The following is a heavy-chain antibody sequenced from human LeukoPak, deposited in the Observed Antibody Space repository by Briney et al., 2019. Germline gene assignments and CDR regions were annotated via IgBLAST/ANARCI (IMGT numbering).Heavy chain of an antibody. CDR3: ARTAAHGYEHYYYGMDV. CDR2: IYYSGST. V-gene: IGHV4-59*01. D-gene: IGHD5-18*01. CDR1: GGSISGYY. Sequence: PSEILSLTCTVSGGSISGYYWSWIRQPPGKGLEWIGYIYYSGSTNYNPSLKSRVTISVDTSKNQFSLKLSSVTAADTAVYYCARTAAHGYEHYYYGMDVWGQGTTVTVSS. J-gene: IGHJ6*02.